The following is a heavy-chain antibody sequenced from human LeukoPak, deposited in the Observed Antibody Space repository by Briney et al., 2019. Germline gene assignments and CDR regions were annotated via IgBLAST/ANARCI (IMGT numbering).Heavy chain of an antibody. Sequence: GGSLRLSCAASGFTFSSYSMNWVRQAPGRGLEWVSYISSSSSTIYYADSVKGRFTISRDNAKNSLYLQMNSLRAEDTAVYYCARAYTGLDLTISGPDIWGQGTMVTVSS. D-gene: IGHD3-3*01. J-gene: IGHJ3*02. V-gene: IGHV3-48*01. CDR2: ISSSSSTI. CDR1: GFTFSSYS. CDR3: ARAYTGLDLTISGPDI.